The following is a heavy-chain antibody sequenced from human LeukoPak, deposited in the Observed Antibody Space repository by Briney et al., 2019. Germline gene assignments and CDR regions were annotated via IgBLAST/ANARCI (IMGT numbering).Heavy chain of an antibody. Sequence: GGSLRLSCAASGFTFSNYGMHWVRQAPGKGLEWVAFVRYDESTKFYADSVKGRFTISRDNSKNTLYLQMNSLTSEDTAVYYCARSSYISSGPGHWGQGTLVTVSS. J-gene: IGHJ4*02. CDR3: ARSSYISSGPGH. V-gene: IGHV3-30*02. CDR2: VRYDESTK. D-gene: IGHD6-13*01. CDR1: GFTFSNYG.